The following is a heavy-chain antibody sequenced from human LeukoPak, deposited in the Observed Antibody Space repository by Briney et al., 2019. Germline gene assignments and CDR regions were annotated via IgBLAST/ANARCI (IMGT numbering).Heavy chain of an antibody. CDR2: IIPIFGIV. CDR1: GGTFGSNG. Sequence: GASVKVSCKASGGTFGSNGISWVRQAPGQGLEWMGGIIPIFGIVNYEQKFQGRVTITADESTSTAYMELSSLRSEDTAVYYCARAPRIAAFNNWFDPWGQGTLVTVSS. V-gene: IGHV1-69*13. CDR3: ARAPRIAAFNNWFDP. D-gene: IGHD6-6*01. J-gene: IGHJ5*02.